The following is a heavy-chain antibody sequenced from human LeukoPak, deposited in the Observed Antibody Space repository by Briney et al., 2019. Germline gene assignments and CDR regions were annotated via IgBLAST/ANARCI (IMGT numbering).Heavy chain of an antibody. D-gene: IGHD4-11*01. CDR1: GFTFSSYA. CDR2: ISSNGGST. V-gene: IGHV3-64*01. Sequence: PGGSLRLSCAASGFTFSSYAMHWVRQAPGKGLEYVSAISSNGGSTYYANSVKGRFTISRDNSKNTLYLQMGSLRAEDMAVYYCYSGLDYYGMDVWGQGTTVTVSS. J-gene: IGHJ6*02. CDR3: YSGLDYYGMDV.